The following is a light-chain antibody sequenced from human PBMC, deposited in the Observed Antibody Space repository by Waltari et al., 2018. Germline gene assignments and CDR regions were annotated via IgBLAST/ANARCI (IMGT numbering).Light chain of an antibody. V-gene: IGLV1-51*01. Sequence: QSVLTQPPSVSAAPGQRVTISCSGGSSNIGNNDVSWYPQFPGTAPKLLITDNNKRPFGIPDRFSGSKSGTSVTLGITGLQTGDEADYYCATWDSRLSVVVFGGGTKVTVL. CDR2: DNN. CDR3: ATWDSRLSVVV. J-gene: IGLJ3*02. CDR1: SSNIGNND.